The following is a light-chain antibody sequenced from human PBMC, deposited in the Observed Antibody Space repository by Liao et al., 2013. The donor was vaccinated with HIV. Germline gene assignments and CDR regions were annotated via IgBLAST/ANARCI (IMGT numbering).Light chain of an antibody. Sequence: SYELTQTPSVSVAPGKTATVTCGGNNIGSKSVHWYQQKAGQAPTLVIYSDSDRPSGIPERFSGSNSGNTATLTISGTQAMDEADYYCQAWDSSTAYVFGTGTKVTVL. J-gene: IGLJ1*01. CDR3: QAWDSSTAYV. CDR1: NIGSKS. V-gene: IGLV3-21*01. CDR2: SDS.